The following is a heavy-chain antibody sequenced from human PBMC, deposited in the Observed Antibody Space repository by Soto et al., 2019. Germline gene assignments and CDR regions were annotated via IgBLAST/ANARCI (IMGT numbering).Heavy chain of an antibody. J-gene: IGHJ4*02. CDR3: AKDQFQLWYPIDN. CDR2: ISGSGGST. V-gene: IGHV3-23*01. D-gene: IGHD5-18*01. CDR1: GFTFSSYA. Sequence: EVQLLESGGGLVQPGGSLRLSCAASGFTFSSYAMSWVRQAPGKGLEWVSAISGSGGSTYYADSVKGRFTISRDNSKNTLYLQMNSLRPEDTAVYYCAKDQFQLWYPIDNGGQGTLVTVSS.